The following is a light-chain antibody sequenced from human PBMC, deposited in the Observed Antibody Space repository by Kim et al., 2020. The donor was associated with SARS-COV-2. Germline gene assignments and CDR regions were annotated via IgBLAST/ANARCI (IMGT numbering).Light chain of an antibody. CDR3: LQYNNWPRT. CDR2: GAS. Sequence: EIVMTQSPPTLSVSPGERVTLSCRASQGVVSSLAWYQQKRGQAPGLLIYGASTRAADIPARFSGSGSGTAFTLTISSLQSEDFAVYYCLQYNNWPRTFGQGTKVDIK. CDR1: QGVVSS. V-gene: IGKV3-15*01. J-gene: IGKJ1*01.